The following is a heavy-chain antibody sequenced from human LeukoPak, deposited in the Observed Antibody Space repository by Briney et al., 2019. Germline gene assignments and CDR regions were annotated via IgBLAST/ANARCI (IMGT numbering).Heavy chain of an antibody. CDR1: VFTFSSYA. D-gene: IGHD6-13*01. CDR3: AKATLQQLVTSSFDC. J-gene: IGHJ4*02. V-gene: IGHV3-23*01. Sequence: GRTLRLSCIGSVFTFSSYAMSCVRRAPGKGREWVSTLSSSGDSTYYADSVKGRFTISRDTSKNTVFLQMNRLRAEDTAKYYCAKATLQQLVTSSFDCWGQGTLVTVSS. CDR2: LSSSGDST.